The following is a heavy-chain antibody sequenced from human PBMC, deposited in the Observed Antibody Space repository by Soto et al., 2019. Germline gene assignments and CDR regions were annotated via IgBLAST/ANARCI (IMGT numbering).Heavy chain of an antibody. Sequence: GGSLRLSCAASGFTFSSYSMNWVRQAPGKELEWVSYISSSSSTIYYADSVKGRFTISRDNAKNSLYLQMNSLRVEDTAVYYCARDNPDNWFDPWGQGTLVTVSS. J-gene: IGHJ5*02. CDR2: ISSSSSTI. V-gene: IGHV3-48*01. CDR1: GFTFSSYS. CDR3: ARDNPDNWFDP.